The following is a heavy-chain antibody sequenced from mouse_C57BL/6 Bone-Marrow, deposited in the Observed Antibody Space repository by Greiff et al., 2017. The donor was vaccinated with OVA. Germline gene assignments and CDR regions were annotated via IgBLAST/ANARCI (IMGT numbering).Heavy chain of an antibody. D-gene: IGHD2-5*01. CDR1: GYTFTDYY. CDR2: INPYNGGT. Sequence: EVQLQQSGPVLVKPGASVKMSCKASGYTFTDYYMHWVKQSHGKSLEWIGVINPYNGGTSYNQKFKGKATLTVAKSSRTAYMELNSLTSEDSAVYYCASACYSNYDWYFDIWVTGTTVTVSA. J-gene: IGHJ1*03. CDR3: ASACYSNYDWYFDI. V-gene: IGHV1-19*01.